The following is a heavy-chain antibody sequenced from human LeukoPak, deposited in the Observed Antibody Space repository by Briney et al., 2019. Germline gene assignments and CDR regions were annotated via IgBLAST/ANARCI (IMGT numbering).Heavy chain of an antibody. CDR1: GYTFTGYY. J-gene: IGHJ4*02. CDR3: ARLASSGWDEFDY. Sequence: ASVKVSCKASGYTFTGYYMHWVRQAPGQGLEWMGWMNPNSGNTGYAQKFQGRVTMTRSTSISTAYMELSSLRSEDTAVYYCARLASSGWDEFDYWGQGTLVTVSS. V-gene: IGHV1-8*02. CDR2: MNPNSGNT. D-gene: IGHD6-19*01.